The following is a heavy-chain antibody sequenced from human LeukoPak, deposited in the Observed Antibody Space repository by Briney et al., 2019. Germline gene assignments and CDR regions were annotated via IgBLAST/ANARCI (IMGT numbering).Heavy chain of an antibody. CDR3: ARDRITMVRGVIKINWFDP. V-gene: IGHV1-2*02. D-gene: IGHD3-10*01. CDR2: INPNSGGT. CDR1: GYTFTGYY. Sequence: ASVKVSCKASGYTFTGYYMHWVRQAPGQGLEWMGWINPNSGGTNYAQKFQGRVTMTRDTSISTAYMELSRLRSDDTAVYHCARDRITMVRGVIKINWFDPWGQGTLVTVSS. J-gene: IGHJ5*02.